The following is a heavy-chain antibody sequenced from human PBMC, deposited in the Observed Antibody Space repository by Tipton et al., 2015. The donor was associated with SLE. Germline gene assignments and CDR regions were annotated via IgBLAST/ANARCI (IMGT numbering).Heavy chain of an antibody. Sequence: TLSLTCAVSGGSISSGGYSWSWIRQPPGKGLEWIGYIYHSGSTYYNPSLKSRVTISVDRSKNQFSLKLSSVTAADTAVYYCARDGSLAAAGTPFDYWGQGTLVTVSS. CDR2: IYHSGST. D-gene: IGHD6-13*01. CDR1: GGSISSGGYS. CDR3: ARDGSLAAAGTPFDY. V-gene: IGHV4-30-2*01. J-gene: IGHJ4*02.